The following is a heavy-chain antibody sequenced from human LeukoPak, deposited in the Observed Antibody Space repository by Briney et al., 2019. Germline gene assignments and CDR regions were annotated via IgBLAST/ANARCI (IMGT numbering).Heavy chain of an antibody. CDR2: IWYDGSNK. D-gene: IGHD6-19*01. CDR1: GFTFSSYG. CDR3: ARAYSSGRLVLLDY. Sequence: GGSLRLSCAASGFTFSSYGMHWVRQAPGKGLEWGAVIWYDGSNKYYADSVKGRFTISRDNSKNTLYLQMNSLRAEDTAVYYCARAYSSGRLVLLDYWGQGTLVTVSS. V-gene: IGHV3-33*01. J-gene: IGHJ4*02.